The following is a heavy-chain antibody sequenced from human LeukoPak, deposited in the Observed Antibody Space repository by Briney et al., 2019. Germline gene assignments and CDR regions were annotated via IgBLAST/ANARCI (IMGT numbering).Heavy chain of an antibody. Sequence: GRSLRLSCAASGFTFSSYAMHWVRQAPGKGLEWVAVISYDGGNKYYADSVKGRFTISRDNSKNTLYLQMNSLRAEDTAVYYCASGYRGPYYYYGMDVWGQGTTVTVSS. CDR1: GFTFSSYA. V-gene: IGHV3-30-3*01. CDR2: ISYDGGNK. J-gene: IGHJ6*02. CDR3: ASGYRGPYYYYGMDV. D-gene: IGHD5-12*01.